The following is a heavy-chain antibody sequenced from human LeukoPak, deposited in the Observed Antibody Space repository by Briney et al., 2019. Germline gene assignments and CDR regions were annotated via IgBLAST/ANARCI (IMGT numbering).Heavy chain of an antibody. Sequence: SETLSLTCAVYGGSFSGYYWGWIRQPPGKGLEWIGEINHSGSTNYNPSLKSRVTISVDTSKNQFSLKLSSVTAADTAVYYCARGLGEAVAGRNYWGQGTLVTVSS. J-gene: IGHJ4*02. CDR2: INHSGST. CDR1: GGSFSGYY. D-gene: IGHD6-19*01. CDR3: ARGLGEAVAGRNY. V-gene: IGHV4-34*01.